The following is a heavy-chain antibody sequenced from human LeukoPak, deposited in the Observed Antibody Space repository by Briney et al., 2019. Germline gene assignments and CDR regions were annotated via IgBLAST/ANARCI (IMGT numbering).Heavy chain of an antibody. CDR1: GFTFSSYV. CDR2: ISGPGGGT. Sequence: GGSLRLSCAASGFTFSSYVMNWVRQAPGKGLEWVSAISGPGGGTYYADSEKGRFTISRDNSKNTLYLQMNSLRVEDTAIYYCAKAPQGYNSYALPANWGQGTLVTVSS. V-gene: IGHV3-23*01. D-gene: IGHD5-12*01. CDR3: AKAPQGYNSYALPAN. J-gene: IGHJ4*02.